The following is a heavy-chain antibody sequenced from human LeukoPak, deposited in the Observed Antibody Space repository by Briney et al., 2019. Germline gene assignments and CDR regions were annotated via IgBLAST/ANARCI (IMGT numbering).Heavy chain of an antibody. V-gene: IGHV3-74*01. CDR3: ARAPMGGYTYTMGS. CDR1: GFTFSAYW. Sequence: GGSLRLSCAASGFTFSAYWMHWVRQAPGKGQVWVSRISSDGSSTNYADSVKGRFTISRDNAKNTLYLQMDSLRAEDTAVYYCARAPMGGYTYTMGSWGQGTLVTVSS. CDR2: ISSDGSST. D-gene: IGHD5-18*01. J-gene: IGHJ5*02.